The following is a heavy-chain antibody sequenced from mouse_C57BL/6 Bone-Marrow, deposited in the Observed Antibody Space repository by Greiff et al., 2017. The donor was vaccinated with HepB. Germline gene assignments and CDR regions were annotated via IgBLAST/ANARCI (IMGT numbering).Heavy chain of an antibody. Sequence: QVQLQQPGAELVKPGASVKLSCKASGYTFTSYWMPWVNQRPGQGLEWIGEIDPSDSYTNYNQKFKGKATLTVDTSSSTAYMQLSSLTSEDSAVYYCARRSITTGYFDYWGQGTTLTVSS. CDR1: GYTFTSYW. V-gene: IGHV1-50*01. J-gene: IGHJ2*01. CDR2: IDPSDSYT. CDR3: ARRSITTGYFDY. D-gene: IGHD2-4*01.